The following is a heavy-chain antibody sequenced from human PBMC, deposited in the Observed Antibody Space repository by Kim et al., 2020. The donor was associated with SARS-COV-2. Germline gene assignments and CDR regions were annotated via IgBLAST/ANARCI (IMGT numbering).Heavy chain of an antibody. J-gene: IGHJ4*02. CDR1: GGSFSGYY. V-gene: IGHV4-34*01. CDR2: INHSGST. CDR3: AREKAEWLLPGFFDY. D-gene: IGHD6-19*01. Sequence: SETLSLTCAVYGGSFSGYYWSWIRQPPGKGLEWIGEINHSGSTNYNPSLKSRVTISVDTSKNQFSLKLSSVTAADTAVYYCAREKAEWLLPGFFDYWGQGTLVTVSS.